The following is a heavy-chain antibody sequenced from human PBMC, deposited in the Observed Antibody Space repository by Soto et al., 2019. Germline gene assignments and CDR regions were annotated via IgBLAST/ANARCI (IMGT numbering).Heavy chain of an antibody. J-gene: IGHJ6*02. V-gene: IGHV3-30-3*01. CDR3: AGGGRTPYYDFWSGYYMGDYYYYYGMDV. CDR2: ISYDGSNK. D-gene: IGHD3-3*01. Sequence: QVQLVESGGGVVQPGRSLRLSCAASGFTFSSYAMHWVRQAPGKGLEWVAVISYDGSNKYYADSVKGRFTISRDNSKNTLYLQMNSLRAEDTAVYYCAGGGRTPYYDFWSGYYMGDYYYYYGMDVWGQGTTVTVSS. CDR1: GFTFSSYA.